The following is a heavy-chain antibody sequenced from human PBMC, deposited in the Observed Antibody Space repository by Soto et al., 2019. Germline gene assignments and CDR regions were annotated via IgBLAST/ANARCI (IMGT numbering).Heavy chain of an antibody. V-gene: IGHV3-30-3*01. CDR1: GFTFSSYA. CDR2: ISYDGSNK. D-gene: IGHD6-13*01. CDR3: ARVRVAAAGTVGPYYFDY. J-gene: IGHJ4*02. Sequence: QVQLVESGGGVVQPGRSLRLSCAASGFTFSSYAMHWVRQAPGKGLEWVAVISYDGSNKYYADSVKGRFTISRDNSKNTLYLQMNSLRAEDTAVYYCARVRVAAAGTVGPYYFDYWGQGTPVTVSS.